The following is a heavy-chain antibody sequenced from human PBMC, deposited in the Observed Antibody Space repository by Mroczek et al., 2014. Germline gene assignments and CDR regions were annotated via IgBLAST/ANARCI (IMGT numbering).Heavy chain of an antibody. Sequence: QVQLVQSGAEVKKPGASVKVSCKASGYTFTSYDINWVRQATGQGLEWMGWMNPNSGNTGYAQKFQGRVTMTRNTSISTAYMELSSLRSEDTAVYYCARGGRHYGGNSGGAAFDIVGPRDNGHPVSS. CDR3: ARGGRHYGGNSGGAAFDI. CDR1: GYTFTSYD. D-gene: IGHD4-23*01. CDR2: MNPNSGNT. J-gene: IGHJ3*02. V-gene: IGHV1-8*01.